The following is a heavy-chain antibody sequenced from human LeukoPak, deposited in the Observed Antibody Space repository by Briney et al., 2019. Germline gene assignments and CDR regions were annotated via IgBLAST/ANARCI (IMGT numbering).Heavy chain of an antibody. CDR2: INHSGST. CDR1: GGSFSGHY. J-gene: IGHJ4*02. CDR3: ARIEYSSSIDY. V-gene: IGHV4-34*01. Sequence: SEILSLTCAVYGGSFSGHYWTWIRQPPGKGLEWIGEINHSGSTNYNPSLKSRVTISVDTSKNQFSLKLSSVTAADTAVYYCARIEYSSSIDYWGQGTLVTVSS. D-gene: IGHD6-6*01.